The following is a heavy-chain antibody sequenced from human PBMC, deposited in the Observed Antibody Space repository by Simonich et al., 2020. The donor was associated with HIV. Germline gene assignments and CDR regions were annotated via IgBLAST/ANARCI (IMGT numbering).Heavy chain of an antibody. D-gene: IGHD7-27*01. CDR3: ARLNGANWGHFDY. CDR2: VYYSGST. J-gene: IGHJ4*02. V-gene: IGHV4-59*08. Sequence: QVQLQESGPGLVKPSETLSLTCTVSGVSISSHYWSCLRQPPGKGLEWIGYVYYSGSTNYKPTPTSRVTILVDTSKNQFALKLSSVTATDTAVYYCARLNGANWGHFDYWGQGALVTVSS. CDR1: GVSISSHY.